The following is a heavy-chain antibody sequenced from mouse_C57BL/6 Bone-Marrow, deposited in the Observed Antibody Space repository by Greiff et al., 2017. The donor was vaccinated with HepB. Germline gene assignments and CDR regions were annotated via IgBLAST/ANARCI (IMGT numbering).Heavy chain of an antibody. D-gene: IGHD1-1*01. Sequence: VQLQQSGAELARPGASVKLSCKASGYTFTSYGISWVKQRTGQGLEWIGEIYPRSGNNYYNEKFKGKATLTADKSSSTAYMELRSLTSEDSAVYFCARGYYGSSYDFDYWGQGTTLTVSS. J-gene: IGHJ2*01. V-gene: IGHV1-81*01. CDR3: ARGYYGSSYDFDY. CDR2: IYPRSGNN. CDR1: GYTFTSYG.